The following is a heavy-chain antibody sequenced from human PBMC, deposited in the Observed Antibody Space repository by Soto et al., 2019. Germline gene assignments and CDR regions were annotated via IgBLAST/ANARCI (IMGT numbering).Heavy chain of an antibody. CDR2: IYYSGTT. CDR1: GGSISSVDHY. Sequence: PSETLSLTCTVSGGSISSVDHYWIWIRQPPGKGLEWIAYIYYSGTTYYNPSLKSRITMSVDTSKNQSSLKLGSVTAADTAVYYCARYYNSLDFWGQGALVTVSS. CDR3: ARYYNSLDF. D-gene: IGHD3-10*01. V-gene: IGHV4-30-4*01. J-gene: IGHJ4*02.